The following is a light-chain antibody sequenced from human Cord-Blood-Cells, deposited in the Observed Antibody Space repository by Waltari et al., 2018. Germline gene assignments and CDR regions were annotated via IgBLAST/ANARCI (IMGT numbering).Light chain of an antibody. CDR1: SSDVGGYHY. V-gene: IGLV2-8*01. Sequence: QSALTQPPSASGSPGQSVTISCPGTSSDVGGYHYVSWYQQHPGKAPKPMIYEVSKRPSGVPDRFSGSKSGNTASLTVSGLQAEDEADYYCSSYAGSFYVFGTGTKVTVL. CDR2: EVS. J-gene: IGLJ1*01. CDR3: SSYAGSFYV.